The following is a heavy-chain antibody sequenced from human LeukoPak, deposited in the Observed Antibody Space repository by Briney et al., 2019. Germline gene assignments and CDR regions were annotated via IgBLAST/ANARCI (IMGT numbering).Heavy chain of an antibody. V-gene: IGHV4-34*01. D-gene: IGHD1-26*01. CDR2: INHSGST. J-gene: IGHJ5*02. CDR3: ARRESGSYLWSWFDP. Sequence: SETLSLTCAVYGGSFSSYYWSWIRQPPGKGLEWIGEINHSGSTNYNPSLKSRVTISVDTSKNQFSLKLSSVTAADTAVYYCARRESGSYLWSWFDPWGQGTLVTVSS. CDR1: GGSFSSYY.